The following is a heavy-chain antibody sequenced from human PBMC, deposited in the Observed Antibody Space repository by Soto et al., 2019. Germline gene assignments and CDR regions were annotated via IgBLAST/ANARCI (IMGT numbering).Heavy chain of an antibody. D-gene: IGHD5-18*01. CDR3: AREGGSDPAMVIGYFEY. Sequence: PSENLSLTCAVSGYSISSGYYWGWIRQPPGKGLEWIGSIYHSGSTYYNPSLKSRVTISVDTFKNQFSLKLSSVTAADTAVYYCAREGGSDPAMVIGYFEYWGQGPLVTVSS. CDR2: IYHSGST. CDR1: GYSISSGYY. J-gene: IGHJ4*02. V-gene: IGHV4-38-2*02.